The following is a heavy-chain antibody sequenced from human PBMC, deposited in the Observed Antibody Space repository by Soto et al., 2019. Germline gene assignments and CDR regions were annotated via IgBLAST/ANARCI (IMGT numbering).Heavy chain of an antibody. CDR2: IYYSGST. V-gene: IGHV4-30-4*01. J-gene: IGHJ5*02. CDR3: ARGIRAARPDWFDP. D-gene: IGHD6-6*01. Sequence: KPSETLSLTCTVSGGSISSGDYYWSWIRQPPGKGLEWIGYIYYSGSTYYNPSLKSRVTISVDTSKNQFSLKLSSVTAADTAVYYCARGIRAARPDWFDPWGQGTLVTVSS. CDR1: GGSISSGDYY.